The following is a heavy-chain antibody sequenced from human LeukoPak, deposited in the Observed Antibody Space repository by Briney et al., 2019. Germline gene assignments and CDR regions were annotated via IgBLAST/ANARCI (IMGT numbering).Heavy chain of an antibody. CDR2: IIPIFGTA. CDR1: GGTFSSYA. Sequence: GASVKVSCKASGGTFSSYAISWVRQAPGQGLEWMGGIIPIFGTANYAQKFQGRVTITADESTSTAYMELSSLRSEDTAVYYCARGPGYCGGDCYRFDYWGQGTLVTVSS. J-gene: IGHJ4*02. V-gene: IGHV1-69*13. D-gene: IGHD2-21*02. CDR3: ARGPGYCGGDCYRFDY.